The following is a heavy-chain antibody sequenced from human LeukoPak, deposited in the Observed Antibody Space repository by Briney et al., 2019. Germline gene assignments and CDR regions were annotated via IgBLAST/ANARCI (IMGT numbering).Heavy chain of an antibody. J-gene: IGHJ4*02. V-gene: IGHV4-59*01. Sequence: SETLSLTCTVSGGPISSYYWSWIRQPPGKGLEWIGYIYYSGSTNYNPSLKSRVTISVDTSKNQFSLKLSSVTAADTAVYYCAREGWYSSGWYFDYWGQGTLVTVSS. D-gene: IGHD6-19*01. CDR1: GGPISSYY. CDR3: AREGWYSSGWYFDY. CDR2: IYYSGST.